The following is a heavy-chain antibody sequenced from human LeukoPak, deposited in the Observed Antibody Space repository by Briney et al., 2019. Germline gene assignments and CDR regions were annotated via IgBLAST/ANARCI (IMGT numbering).Heavy chain of an antibody. CDR3: TTGLYDSSGYYQRWFDP. V-gene: IGHV3-15*01. CDR1: GFTFSNAW. CDR2: IKSKTDGGTT. Sequence: PGGSLRLSCAASGFTFSNAWMSRVRQAPGKGLEWVGRIKSKTDGGTTDYAAPVKGRFTISRDDSKNTLYLQMNSLKTEDTAVYYCTTGLYDSSGYYQRWFDPWGQGTLVTVSS. J-gene: IGHJ5*02. D-gene: IGHD3-22*01.